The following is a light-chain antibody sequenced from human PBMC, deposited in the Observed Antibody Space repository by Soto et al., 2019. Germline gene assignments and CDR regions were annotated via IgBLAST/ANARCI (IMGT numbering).Light chain of an antibody. Sequence: QPVLTQPPSVSGAPGQRVTISCTGSSSNIGAGYDVHWYQQLPGTAPKLLIYGNNNRPSGVPVRFSGSKSGTSASLAITGLQAEDEADYYCQSYDSSLSGFYVFGTGTKLTVL. CDR2: GNN. CDR3: QSYDSSLSGFYV. V-gene: IGLV1-40*01. CDR1: SSNIGAGYD. J-gene: IGLJ1*01.